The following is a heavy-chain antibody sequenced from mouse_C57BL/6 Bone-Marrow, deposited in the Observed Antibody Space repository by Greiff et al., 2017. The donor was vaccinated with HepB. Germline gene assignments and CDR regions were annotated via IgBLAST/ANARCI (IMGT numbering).Heavy chain of an antibody. J-gene: IGHJ4*01. CDR1: GLNIKNTY. CDR2: IDPANGNT. CDR3: AREVLLYYYAMDY. D-gene: IGHD2-1*01. Sequence: EVKLVESVAELVRPGASVKLSCTASGLNIKNTYMHWVKQRPEQGLEWIGRIDPANGNTKYAPKFQGKATITADTSSNTAYLQLSSLTSEDTAIYYCAREVLLYYYAMDYWGQGTSVTVSS. V-gene: IGHV14-3*01.